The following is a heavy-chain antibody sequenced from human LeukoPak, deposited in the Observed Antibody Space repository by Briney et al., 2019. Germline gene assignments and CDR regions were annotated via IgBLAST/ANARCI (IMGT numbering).Heavy chain of an antibody. D-gene: IGHD3-3*01. CDR3: ARDYDFWSGHKGGTHDAFDI. CDR2: ISSSSSYI. Sequence: PGGSLRLSCAASGFTFSSYSMNWVRQAPGKGLEWVSSISSSSSYIYYADSVKGRFTISRDNAKNSLYLQMNSLRAEDTAVYYCARDYDFWSGHKGGTHDAFDIWGQGTMVTVSS. V-gene: IGHV3-21*01. J-gene: IGHJ3*02. CDR1: GFTFSSYS.